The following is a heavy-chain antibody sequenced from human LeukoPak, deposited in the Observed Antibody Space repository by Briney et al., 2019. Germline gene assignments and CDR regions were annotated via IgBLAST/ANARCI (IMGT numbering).Heavy chain of an antibody. CDR2: INHSGST. J-gene: IGHJ3*02. CDR3: ARAAAFDI. CDR1: GGSISRYY. Sequence: SETLSLTCTVSGGSISRYYWSWIRQPPGKGLEWIGEINHSGSTNYNPSLKSRVTISVDTSKNQFSLKLSSVTAADTAVYYCARAAAFDIWGQGTMVTVSS. V-gene: IGHV4-34*01.